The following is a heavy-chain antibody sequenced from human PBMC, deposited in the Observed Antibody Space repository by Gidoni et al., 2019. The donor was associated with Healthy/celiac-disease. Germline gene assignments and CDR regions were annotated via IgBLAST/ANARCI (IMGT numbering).Heavy chain of an antibody. CDR2: FDPEDGET. V-gene: IGHV1-24*01. Sequence: QVQLLQSGDEVKTPGASVKVSCTVSGYTLTELSMHWVRQAPGKVLEWMGGFDPEDGETIYAQKFQGRVTMTEDTSTDTAYMELSSLRSEDTAVYYCATVSMHYYYGMDVWGQGTTVTVSS. CDR3: ATVSMHYYYGMDV. CDR1: GYTLTELS. J-gene: IGHJ6*02. D-gene: IGHD2-2*01.